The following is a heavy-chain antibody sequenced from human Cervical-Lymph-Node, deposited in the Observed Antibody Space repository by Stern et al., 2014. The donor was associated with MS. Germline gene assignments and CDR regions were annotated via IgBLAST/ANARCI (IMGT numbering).Heavy chain of an antibody. J-gene: IGHJ5*02. D-gene: IGHD6-13*01. CDR1: GGTFSKFP. Sequence: QVQLVQSGGGVTKPGSSLRVSCKASGGTFSKFPSSWVRQAPGQGLEWLAWIFPVFGTPTYAQEFRGRGTITTDVSTSTVYMELSSLRSDDTAVYYCALSSETSDRWYSLGYDLWGQGTLVTVS. V-gene: IGHV1-69*01. CDR2: IFPVFGTP. CDR3: ALSSETSDRWYSLGYDL.